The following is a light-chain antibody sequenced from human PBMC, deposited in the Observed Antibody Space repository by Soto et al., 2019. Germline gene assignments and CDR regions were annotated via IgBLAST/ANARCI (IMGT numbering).Light chain of an antibody. J-gene: IGLJ2*01. Sequence: QSVLTQPASVSGSPGQSITISCTGTSSDVGGYNYVSWYQQHPGKAPKLMSYDVSTRPSGVSHRFSGSKSGNTASLTISGLQDEDEADYYCSSFTSSSTRVFGGGTQLTVL. CDR2: DVS. CDR1: SSDVGGYNY. CDR3: SSFTSSSTRV. V-gene: IGLV2-14*01.